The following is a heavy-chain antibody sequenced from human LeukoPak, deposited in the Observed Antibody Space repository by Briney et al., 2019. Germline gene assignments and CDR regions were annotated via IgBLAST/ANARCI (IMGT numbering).Heavy chain of an antibody. J-gene: IGHJ4*02. V-gene: IGHV3-23*01. D-gene: IGHD3-22*01. CDR2: ISGSGGST. CDR3: AKGGITMKVRVNMVDY. Sequence: GGSLRLSCAASGFTFSSYAMSWVRQAPGKGLEWVSAISGSGGSTYYADSVKGRFTVSRDNSKNTLYLQMNSLRAEDTAVYYCAKGGITMKVRVNMVDYWGQGTLVTVSS. CDR1: GFTFSSYA.